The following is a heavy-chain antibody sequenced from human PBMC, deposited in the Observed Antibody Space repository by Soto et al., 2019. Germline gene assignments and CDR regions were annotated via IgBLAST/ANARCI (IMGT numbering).Heavy chain of an antibody. CDR3: AIDLDQFHYDCVWRSSPPPPEQYGMDV. J-gene: IGHJ6*02. V-gene: IGHV3-30-3*01. CDR2: ISYDGSNK. Sequence: GGSLRLSCAASGFTFSSYAMHWVRQAPGKGLEWVAVISYDGSNKYYADSVKGRFTISRDNSKNTLYLQMNSLRAEDTAVYYCAIDLDQFHYDCVWRSSPPPPEQYGMDVWGQGTTVTVS. CDR1: GFTFSSYA. D-gene: IGHD3-16*01.